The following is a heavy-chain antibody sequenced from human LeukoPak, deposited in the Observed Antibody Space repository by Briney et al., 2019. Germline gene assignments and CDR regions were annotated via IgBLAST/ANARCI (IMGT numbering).Heavy chain of an antibody. Sequence: SDTLSLTCTVSGGSISSYYWSWIRQPPGKGLEWIGYIYYSGSTNYNPSLKSRVTISVDTSKNQFSLKLSSVTAADTAVYYCARYGSGPYYYYYGMDVWGQGTTVTVSS. D-gene: IGHD3-10*01. V-gene: IGHV4-59*07. J-gene: IGHJ6*02. CDR1: GGSISSYY. CDR3: ARYGSGPYYYYYGMDV. CDR2: IYYSGST.